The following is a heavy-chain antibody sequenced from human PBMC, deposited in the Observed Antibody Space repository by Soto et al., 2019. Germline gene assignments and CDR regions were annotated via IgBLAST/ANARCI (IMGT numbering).Heavy chain of an antibody. J-gene: IGHJ4*02. CDR3: AKVNDGRGVVFDY. CDR2: ISYDGSNK. CDR1: GFTFSSYG. V-gene: IGHV3-30*18. Sequence: QVQLVESGGGVVQPGRSLRLSCAASGFTFSSYGMHWVRQAPGKGLEWVAVISYDGSNKYYADSVKGRFTISRDNSKKTLYLKMNSLRADDTAVYYCAKVNDGRGVVFDYWGQGTLVTVSS. D-gene: IGHD2-15*01.